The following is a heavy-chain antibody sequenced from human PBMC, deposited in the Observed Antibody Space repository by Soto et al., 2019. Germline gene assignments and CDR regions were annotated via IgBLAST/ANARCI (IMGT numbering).Heavy chain of an antibody. Sequence: GESLKISCKGSGYSFTGYWIGWVRQMPGKGLEWMGIIYPGDSDTRYSPSFQGQVTISADKSISTAYLQWSSLKASDTAMYYCARRDGDFHYYYGMDVWGQGTTVTVS. CDR2: IYPGDSDT. CDR1: GYSFTGYW. J-gene: IGHJ6*02. CDR3: ARRDGDFHYYYGMDV. V-gene: IGHV5-51*01. D-gene: IGHD2-21*02.